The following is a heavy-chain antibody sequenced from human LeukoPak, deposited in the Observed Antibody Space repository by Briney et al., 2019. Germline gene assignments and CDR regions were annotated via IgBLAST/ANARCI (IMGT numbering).Heavy chain of an antibody. D-gene: IGHD5-18*01. CDR1: GGSFSSYF. Sequence: SETLSLTCTVSGGSFSSYFWSWIRQPPGKGLEWIGYIYSSGSTNYNPSLKSRVSISADTSKNKFSLKLRSVTAADTAVYFCARVDTSLVPDAFDIWGQGSMVTVSS. V-gene: IGHV4-59*01. J-gene: IGHJ3*02. CDR2: IYSSGST. CDR3: ARVDTSLVPDAFDI.